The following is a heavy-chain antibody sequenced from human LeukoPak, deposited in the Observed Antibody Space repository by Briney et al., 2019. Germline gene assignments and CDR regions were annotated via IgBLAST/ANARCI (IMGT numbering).Heavy chain of an antibody. CDR3: ARLFEPPMIVVVPAAPDY. CDR1: GYSISRGYY. Sequence: SETLSLTCAVSGYSISRGYYWGWIRQPPGKGLEWIGSIYHSGSTYYNPSLKSRVTISVDTAKNQFSLKLSSVTAADTAVYYCARLFEPPMIVVVPAAPDYWGQGTLVTVSS. CDR2: IYHSGST. D-gene: IGHD2-2*01. J-gene: IGHJ4*02. V-gene: IGHV4-38-2*01.